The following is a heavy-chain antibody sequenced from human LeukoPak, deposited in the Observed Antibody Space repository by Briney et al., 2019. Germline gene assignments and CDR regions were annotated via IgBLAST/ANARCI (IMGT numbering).Heavy chain of an antibody. CDR1: GLTVSSY. CDR3: ARPPYGGVDY. D-gene: IGHD4-23*01. V-gene: IGHV3-66*04. CDR2: IYSGGSI. Sequence: GGSLRLSCAASGLTVSSYMSWVRQAPGKGLEWVSVIYSGGSIYYADSVKGRFTISRDKSKNTLYLQMNSLRAEDAAVYYCARPPYGGVDYWGQGTLVTVSS. J-gene: IGHJ4*02.